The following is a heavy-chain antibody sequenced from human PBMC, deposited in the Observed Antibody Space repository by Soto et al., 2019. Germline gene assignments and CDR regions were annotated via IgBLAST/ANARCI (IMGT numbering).Heavy chain of an antibody. CDR3: ARDHRVRGVIIREPYYYYGMDV. CDR2: LIPIFGTA. V-gene: IGHV1-69*06. CDR1: GGTFSSYA. J-gene: IGHJ6*02. Sequence: QVQLVQSGAEVKKPGSSVKVSCKASGGTFSSYAISWVRQAPGQGLEWMGGLIPIFGTANYAQKFQGRVTSTVDKSTSTAYMELSSLRSEDTAVYYCARDHRVRGVIIREPYYYYGMDVWGQGSTVTVSS. D-gene: IGHD3-10*01.